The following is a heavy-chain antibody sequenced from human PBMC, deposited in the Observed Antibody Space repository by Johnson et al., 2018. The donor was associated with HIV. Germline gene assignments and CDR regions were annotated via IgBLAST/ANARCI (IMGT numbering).Heavy chain of an antibody. Sequence: QVQLVESGGGLVQPGGSLRLSCAASGFTFSDYYMNWIRQAPGKGLEWVSGINWNGGSTGYAASVKGRFTISRDNAKNTLYLQMNSLRAEDTAVYYCAKDLSSQLLWFIRDGFDVWGQGTMVTVSS. V-gene: IGHV3-11*04. J-gene: IGHJ3*01. D-gene: IGHD3-10*01. CDR3: AKDLSSQLLWFIRDGFDV. CDR2: INWNGGST. CDR1: GFTFSDYY.